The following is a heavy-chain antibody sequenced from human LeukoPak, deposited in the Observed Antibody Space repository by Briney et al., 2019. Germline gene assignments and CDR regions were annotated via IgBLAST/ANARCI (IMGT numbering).Heavy chain of an antibody. J-gene: IGHJ4*02. Sequence: GSLRLSCAASGFTFSSYAMHWVRQAPGKGLEWVAVISYDGSNKYYADSVKGRFTISRDNSKNTLYLQMNSLRAEDTAVYYCARDLIVGATGLDYWGQGTLVTVSS. CDR1: GFTFSSYA. CDR2: ISYDGSNK. V-gene: IGHV3-30-3*01. CDR3: ARDLIVGATGLDY. D-gene: IGHD1-26*01.